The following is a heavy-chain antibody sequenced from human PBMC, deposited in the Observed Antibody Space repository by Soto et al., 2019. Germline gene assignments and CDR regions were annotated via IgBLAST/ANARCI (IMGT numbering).Heavy chain of an antibody. CDR3: ARADYATGSYYPDY. J-gene: IGHJ4*02. CDR2: ISNSGRT. CDR1: GGSVRRGNYY. V-gene: IGHV4-31*03. Sequence: QVQLQESGPGLVKPSQTLSLTCTVSGGSVRRGNYYWSWIRQFPGKGLEWIGYISNSGRTHYNPSLMSRITILVDTSKNQFFLELRSVTAADTALYYCARADYATGSYYPDYWGQGTLDTVSS. D-gene: IGHD3-10*01.